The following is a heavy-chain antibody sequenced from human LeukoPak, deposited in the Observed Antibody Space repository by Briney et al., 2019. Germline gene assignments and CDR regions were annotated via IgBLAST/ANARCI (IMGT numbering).Heavy chain of an antibody. D-gene: IGHD3-22*01. CDR2: IYYSGST. J-gene: IGHJ4*02. V-gene: IGHV4-61*01. CDR3: ARERLRDSSGYYPFDS. CDR1: GGSVSSGSYY. Sequence: PSETLSLTCTVSGGSVSSGSYYWSWIRQPPGKGLEWIGYIYYSGSTNYNPSLKSRVTISVDTSKNQFSLKLSSVTAADTAVYSCARERLRDSSGYYPFDSWGQGTLVTVSS.